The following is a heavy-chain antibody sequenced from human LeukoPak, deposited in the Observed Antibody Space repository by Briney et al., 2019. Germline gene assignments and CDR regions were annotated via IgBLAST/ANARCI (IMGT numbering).Heavy chain of an antibody. D-gene: IGHD3-22*01. J-gene: IGHJ3*02. CDR2: IYYSGNT. Sequence: SETLSLTCTVSGGSISSSSYYWAWIRQPPGKGLEWIGSIYYSGNTYYKSSLKSRVTIVVDTSKNQFSLKLNSVTAADTAVYYCARESYYDSSGYSHDAFDIWGQGTMVTVSS. V-gene: IGHV4-39*07. CDR1: GGSISSSSYY. CDR3: ARESYYDSSGYSHDAFDI.